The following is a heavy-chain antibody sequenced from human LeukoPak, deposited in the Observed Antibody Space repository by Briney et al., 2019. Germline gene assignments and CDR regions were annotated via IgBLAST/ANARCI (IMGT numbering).Heavy chain of an antibody. CDR1: GFTFSSYA. CDR2: ISSNGGST. Sequence: PGGSLRLSCAASGFTFSSYAMHWVRQAPGKGLEYVSAISSNGGSTYYANSVKGRFTISRDNSKNTLYLQMGSLRAEDMAVYYCASGRSDAFDIWGQGTMVTVSS. J-gene: IGHJ3*02. V-gene: IGHV3-64*01. CDR3: ASGRSDAFDI.